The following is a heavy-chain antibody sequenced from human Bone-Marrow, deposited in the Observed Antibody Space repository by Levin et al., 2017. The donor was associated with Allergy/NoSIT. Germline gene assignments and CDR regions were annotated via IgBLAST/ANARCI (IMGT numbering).Heavy chain of an antibody. CDR2: IQHSGST. CDR3: TRPYHYYMDV. J-gene: IGHJ6*03. V-gene: IGHV4-4*02. CDR1: GDSITSSW. Sequence: SSETLSLTCAVSGDSITSSWWGWVRQPPEKGLEWIGEIQHSGSTNYNPSLKSRATLSIDKSKNQFSLKLSSVTAADTAVYYCTRPYHYYMDVWAEGTTVTVSS.